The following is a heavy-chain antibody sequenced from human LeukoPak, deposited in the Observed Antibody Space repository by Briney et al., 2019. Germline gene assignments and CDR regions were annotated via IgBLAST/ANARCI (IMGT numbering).Heavy chain of an antibody. V-gene: IGHV3-21*01. J-gene: IGHJ3*02. CDR3: ARDTSYSTDDAFDI. Sequence: GSLRLSCAASGFTFSSYSMNWVRQAPGKGLEWVSSISSSSSYIYYADSVKGRFTISRDNAKNSLYLRMNSLRAEDTAVYYCARDTSYSTDDAFDIWGQGTMVTVSS. CDR2: ISSSSSYI. CDR1: GFTFSSYS. D-gene: IGHD6-13*01.